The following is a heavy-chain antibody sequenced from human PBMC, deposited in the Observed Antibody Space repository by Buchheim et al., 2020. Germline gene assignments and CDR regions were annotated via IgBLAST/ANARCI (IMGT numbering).Heavy chain of an antibody. CDR2: ISSSSSTI. CDR1: GFTFSSYS. Sequence: EVQLVESGGGLVQPGGSLRLSCAASGFTFSSYSMNWVRQAPGKGLEWVSYISSSSSTIYYADSVKGRFTISRDNAKTSLYLQMNSLRAEDTAVYYCARDEYSSSWLPSFDYWGQGTL. D-gene: IGHD6-13*01. CDR3: ARDEYSSSWLPSFDY. V-gene: IGHV3-48*01. J-gene: IGHJ4*02.